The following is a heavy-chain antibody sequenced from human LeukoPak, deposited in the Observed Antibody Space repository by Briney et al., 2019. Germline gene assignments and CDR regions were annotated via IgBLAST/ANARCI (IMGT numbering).Heavy chain of an antibody. CDR2: ISWNSGSI. D-gene: IGHD6-19*01. Sequence: GGSLKLSCTASGFTFDDYAVHWVRQAPGQGLEWFSGISWNSGSIGYADSVKGRFTISRDNAKNSLYLQMNSLRAEDTALYYCAKDTSAVAGPIDYWGQGTLVIVSS. CDR1: GFTFDDYA. J-gene: IGHJ4*02. V-gene: IGHV3-9*01. CDR3: AKDTSAVAGPIDY.